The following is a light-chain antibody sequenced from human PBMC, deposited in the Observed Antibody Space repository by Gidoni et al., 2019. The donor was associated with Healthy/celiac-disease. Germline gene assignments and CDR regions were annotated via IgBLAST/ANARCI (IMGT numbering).Light chain of an antibody. CDR2: AAS. Sequence: DIQKTQSPSSLSASVGKRVTITCRASQGISNYLAWYQQKPGKVPKLLIYAASTLQSGVPSRFSGSGSGTDFTLTISSLQPEDVATYYCQKYNSAPLTFGQXTRLEIK. CDR3: QKYNSAPLT. J-gene: IGKJ5*01. V-gene: IGKV1-27*01. CDR1: QGISNY.